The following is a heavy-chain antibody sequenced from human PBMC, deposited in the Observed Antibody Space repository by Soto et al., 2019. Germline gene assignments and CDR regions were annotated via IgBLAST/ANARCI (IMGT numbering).Heavy chain of an antibody. V-gene: IGHV3-48*01. J-gene: IGHJ6*04. CDR3: ARSEIDIVVAPAGDV. D-gene: IGHD2-2*01. Sequence: GGSLRLSCAASGFTFSSYSMNWGRHAPGKGLEWVSYISSSSSTIYYADSVKGRFTISRDNAKNSLYLQMNSLRAEDTAVYYCARSEIDIVVAPAGDVWGKGATVTLSS. CDR1: GFTFSSYS. CDR2: ISSSSSTI.